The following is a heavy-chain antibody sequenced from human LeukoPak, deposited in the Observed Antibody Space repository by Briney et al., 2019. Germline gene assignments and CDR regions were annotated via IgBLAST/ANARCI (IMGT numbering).Heavy chain of an antibody. D-gene: IGHD3-3*01. Sequence: GGSLRLSCAVSGFTFRSYWMHWVRQAPGKGLVWVSRISGDGSMTNYADSVKGRFTISRDNAKNTVYLQMNSLRAEDTAVYYCASRQNTIYYMDIWGKGTTVTVSS. CDR2: ISGDGSMT. J-gene: IGHJ6*03. CDR3: ASRQNTIYYMDI. V-gene: IGHV3-74*01. CDR1: GFTFRSYW.